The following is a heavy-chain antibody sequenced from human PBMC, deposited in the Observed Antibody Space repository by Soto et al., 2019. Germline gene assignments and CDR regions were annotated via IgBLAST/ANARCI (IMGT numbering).Heavy chain of an antibody. CDR1: GGSFSGYY. J-gene: IGHJ4*02. CDR3: ARVGGGRIAAAGHIDY. V-gene: IGHV4-34*01. D-gene: IGHD6-13*01. Sequence: SETLSLTCAVYGGSFSGYYWSWIRQPPGKGLEWIGEINHSGSTNYNPSLKSRVTISVDTSKNQFSLKLSSVTAADTAVYYCARVGGGRIAAAGHIDYWGQGTLVTVSS. CDR2: INHSGST.